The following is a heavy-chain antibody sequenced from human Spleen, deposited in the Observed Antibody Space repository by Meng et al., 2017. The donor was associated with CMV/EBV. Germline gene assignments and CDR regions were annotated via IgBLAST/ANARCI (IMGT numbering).Heavy chain of an antibody. D-gene: IGHD1-1*01. CDR3: ARTRPVTTETTGSSDH. CDR1: GGSIRSTDYY. Sequence: SETLSLTCTVAGGSIRSTDYYWGWIRQPPGKGLEWIGYIYYSGSTNYNPSLKSRVTISVDTSKNQFSLKLSSVTAADTAIYYCARTRPVTTETTGSSDHWGQGTLVTVSS. V-gene: IGHV4-61*05. J-gene: IGHJ4*02. CDR2: IYYSGST.